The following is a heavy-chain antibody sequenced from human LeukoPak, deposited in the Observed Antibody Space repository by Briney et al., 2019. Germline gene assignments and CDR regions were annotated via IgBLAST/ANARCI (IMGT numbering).Heavy chain of an antibody. CDR1: VYTLTELS. J-gene: IGHJ6*03. CDR2: FDPEDGET. V-gene: IGHV1-24*01. CDR3: YIVVVPAANYYYMDV. Sequence: GASVKVSCKVSVYTLTELSMHWVRQAPGKGLEWMGGFDPEDGETIYAQKFQGRVTMTEDTSTDTAYMELSSLRSEDTAVYYCYIVVVPAANYYYMDVWGKGTTVTVSS. D-gene: IGHD2-2*01.